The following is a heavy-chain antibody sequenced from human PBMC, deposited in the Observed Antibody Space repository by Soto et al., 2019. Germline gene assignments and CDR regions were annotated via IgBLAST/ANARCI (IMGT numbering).Heavy chain of an antibody. CDR2: ISSSSSTI. D-gene: IGHD2-2*01. V-gene: IGHV3-48*02. CDR1: GFTLSSYS. J-gene: IGHJ6*02. CDR3: ARDKKSAGTSWTYYYYYGMDV. Sequence: GGSLRLSCAASGFTLSSYSMNWVRQAPGKGLEWVSYISSSSSTIYYADSVKGRFTISRDNAKNSLYLQMNSLRDEDTAVYYCARDKKSAGTSWTYYYYYGMDVWGQGTTVTVSS.